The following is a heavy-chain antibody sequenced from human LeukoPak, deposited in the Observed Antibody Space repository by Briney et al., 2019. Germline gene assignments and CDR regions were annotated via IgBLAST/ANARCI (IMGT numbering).Heavy chain of an antibody. CDR3: ARARWLLRYFDY. CDR1: GYTFTGYY. Sequence: ASVKVSCKASGYTFTGYYMHWVRQAPGQGLEWMGWINPNSGGTSYAQKFQGRVTMTRDTSISTAYMELSRLRSDDTAVYYCARARWLLRYFDYWGQGTLVTVSS. V-gene: IGHV1-2*02. J-gene: IGHJ4*02. D-gene: IGHD2-21*02. CDR2: INPNSGGT.